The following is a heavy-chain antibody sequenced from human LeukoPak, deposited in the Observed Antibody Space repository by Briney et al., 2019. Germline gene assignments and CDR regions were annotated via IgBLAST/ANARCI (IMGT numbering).Heavy chain of an antibody. Sequence: GESLKISCQASGYTFATSWIGWVRQTPGKGLECMGIIYPADSDTRYSPSLQGQVTISADKSNSTAYLQWNSLKASDTAMYYCARLLSGRYYYNYFDPWGQGTLVTVSS. CDR3: ARLLSGRYYYNYFDP. D-gene: IGHD1-26*01. J-gene: IGHJ5*02. V-gene: IGHV5-51*01. CDR1: GYTFATSW. CDR2: IYPADSDT.